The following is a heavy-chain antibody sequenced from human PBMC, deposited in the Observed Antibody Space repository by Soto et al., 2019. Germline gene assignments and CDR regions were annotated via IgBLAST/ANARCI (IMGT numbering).Heavy chain of an antibody. CDR1: GGSFIGYY. CDR2: INHSGST. V-gene: IGHV4-34*01. Sequence: QVQLQQWGAGLLKPSETVSLTCAVYGGSFIGYYGTWIRQPPGKGLEWIGEINHSGSTNYNPSLKIRVTISADTSKHQFSLRLSSVTAADTAVYYCATLGHYDFWSGFRKGNWFDPWGQGTLVTVSS. J-gene: IGHJ5*02. CDR3: ATLGHYDFWSGFRKGNWFDP. D-gene: IGHD3-3*01.